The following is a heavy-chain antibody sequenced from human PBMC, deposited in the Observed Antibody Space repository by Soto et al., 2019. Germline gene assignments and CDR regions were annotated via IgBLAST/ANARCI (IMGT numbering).Heavy chain of an antibody. CDR3: ARFPVLRFLEWLYYYYGIDV. D-gene: IGHD3-3*01. CDR1: GFTFSSYW. CDR2: IKQDGSEK. Sequence: GGSLRLSCAASGFTFSSYWMSWVRQAPGKGLEWVANIKQDGSEKYYVDSVKGRFTISRDNAKNSLYLQMNSLRAEDTAVYYCARFPVLRFLEWLYYYYGIDVWGQGTTVTVSS. V-gene: IGHV3-7*01. J-gene: IGHJ6*02.